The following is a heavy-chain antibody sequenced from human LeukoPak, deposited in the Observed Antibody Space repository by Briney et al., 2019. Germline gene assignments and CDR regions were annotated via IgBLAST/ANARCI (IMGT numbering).Heavy chain of an antibody. CDR1: GFTFSNYI. J-gene: IGHJ2*01. V-gene: IGHV3-23*01. D-gene: IGHD1-26*01. Sequence: PGGSLRLSCAVSGFTFSNYIMSWVRQAPERGLEWVSAIAGSGIGSDYAGSMKGRFTISRDNSKNTLYLQMNSLRAEDTAVYYCAKANSDTYYWYFDLWGRGTLVTVSS. CDR3: AKANSDTYYWYFDL. CDR2: IAGSGIGS.